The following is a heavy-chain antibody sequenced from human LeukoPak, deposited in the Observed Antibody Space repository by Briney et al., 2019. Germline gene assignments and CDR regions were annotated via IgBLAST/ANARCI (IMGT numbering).Heavy chain of an antibody. CDR1: GGSISSYY. Sequence: SETLSLTCTVSGGSISSYYWSWMRQPAGKGLEWIGRIYTSGSTNYNPSLKSRVTISVGTSKNQFSLKPSSVTAADTAVYYCARGDWNYYFDYWGQGTLVTVSS. CDR3: ARGDWNYYFDY. D-gene: IGHD1-7*01. CDR2: IYTSGST. J-gene: IGHJ4*02. V-gene: IGHV4-4*07.